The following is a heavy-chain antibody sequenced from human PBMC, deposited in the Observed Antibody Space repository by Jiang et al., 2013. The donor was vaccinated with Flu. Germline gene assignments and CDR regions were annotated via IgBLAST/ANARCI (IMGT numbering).Heavy chain of an antibody. CDR3: ARHVVVPGAHYYYGMDV. CDR2: IYPGDSDT. CDR1: GYSFTSYW. Sequence: LKISCKGSGYSFTSYWIGWVRQMPGKGLEWMGIIYPGDSDTRYSPSFQGQVTISADKSISTAYLQWSSLKASDTAMYYCARHVVVPGAHYYYGMDVWGKGTTVTVSS. J-gene: IGHJ6*04. D-gene: IGHD2-2*01. V-gene: IGHV5-51*01.